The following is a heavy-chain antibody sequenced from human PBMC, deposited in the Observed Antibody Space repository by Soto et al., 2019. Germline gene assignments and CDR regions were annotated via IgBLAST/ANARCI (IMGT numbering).Heavy chain of an antibody. V-gene: IGHV4-39*01. CDR2: IYHTGNA. Sequence: SETLSLTCTVSGGSISSSRFYFAWSRQSPGEGLEWIGSIYHTGNAYYNPSLKRRVTIFVDTSKNQFSLKLTSVTAADTALYYCARDYFDSGDYTTNWFDPWGQGALVTVS. J-gene: IGHJ5*02. CDR1: GGSISSSRFY. CDR3: ARDYFDSGDYTTNWFDP. D-gene: IGHD3-22*01.